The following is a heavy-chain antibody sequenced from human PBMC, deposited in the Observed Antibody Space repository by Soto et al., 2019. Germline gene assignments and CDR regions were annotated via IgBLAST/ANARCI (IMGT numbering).Heavy chain of an antibody. Sequence: QVQLVQSGAEVKKPGASVKVSCKASGYTFTGYDINWVRQATGQGREWMGWMNPNNGNTGYAQKFQGRVTMTRNTSTSTAYMELRSLRSEDTAVYFCARAKVVLIQNDYWGQGTLVTVSS. D-gene: IGHD2-15*01. CDR3: ARAKVVLIQNDY. CDR1: GYTFTGYD. CDR2: MNPNNGNT. V-gene: IGHV1-8*01. J-gene: IGHJ4*02.